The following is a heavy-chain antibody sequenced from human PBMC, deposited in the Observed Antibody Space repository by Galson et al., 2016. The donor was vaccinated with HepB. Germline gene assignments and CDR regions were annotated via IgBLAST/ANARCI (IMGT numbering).Heavy chain of an antibody. D-gene: IGHD3-10*01. CDR3: ASPPGEYGTGSEHAFDM. V-gene: IGHV1-69*13. J-gene: IGHJ3*02. Sequence: SVKVSCKASGGPFSSYSVTWVRRAPGQGLEWMGGIIPVFNLSTYAQKFQGRVTITADESTTTAYMELRGLRFEDTAVYYCASPPGEYGTGSEHAFDMWDQGTMVTVSS. CDR2: IIPVFNLS. CDR1: GGPFSSYS.